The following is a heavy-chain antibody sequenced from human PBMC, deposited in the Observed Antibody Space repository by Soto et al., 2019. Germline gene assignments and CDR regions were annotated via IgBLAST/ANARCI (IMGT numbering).Heavy chain of an antibody. Sequence: EVQLVESGGGLIQPGGSLRLSCAASGFTVSSNYMSWVRQAPGKGLEWVSVIYSGGSTYYADSVKGRFTISRDNSKNTLYLQMNSLRAEDTAVYYCARDRVESSYPEYFQHWGHGNLVTGSS. CDR1: GFTVSSNY. CDR3: ARDRVESSYPEYFQH. D-gene: IGHD2-2*01. J-gene: IGHJ1*01. V-gene: IGHV3-53*01. CDR2: IYSGGST.